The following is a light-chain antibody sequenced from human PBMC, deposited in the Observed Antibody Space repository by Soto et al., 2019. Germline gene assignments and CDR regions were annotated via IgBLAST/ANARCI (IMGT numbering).Light chain of an antibody. CDR1: QSINKY. CDR2: TAS. V-gene: IGKV1-39*01. Sequence: DIQMTQFPSSLSASVGDRVTITCRASQSINKYLHWYQQKPGKAPKLLIYTASSLESGVPSRFSGSGSGTDFTLTISSLQPEDFASYFCHQSYRAPHTFGQGTKLEIK. CDR3: HQSYRAPHT. J-gene: IGKJ2*01.